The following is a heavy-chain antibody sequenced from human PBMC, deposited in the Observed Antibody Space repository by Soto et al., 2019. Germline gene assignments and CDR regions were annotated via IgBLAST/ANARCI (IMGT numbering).Heavy chain of an antibody. Sequence: PSETLSLTCTVSGGSIRNGDYYWGWIRQPPGKGLEWIGYVYYGGTTYSHPSLNSRVSISVDTSENQFSLRLTSVTAADTAVYYCVKGQVWTQRGLDYWGRGALVTVSS. CDR2: VYYGGTT. CDR3: VKGQVWTQRGLDY. V-gene: IGHV4-30-4*01. D-gene: IGHD1-1*01. J-gene: IGHJ4*02. CDR1: GGSIRNGDYY.